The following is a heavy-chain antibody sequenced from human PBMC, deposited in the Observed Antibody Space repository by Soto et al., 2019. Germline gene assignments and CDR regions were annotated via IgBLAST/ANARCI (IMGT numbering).Heavy chain of an antibody. J-gene: IGHJ4*02. CDR1: GFTFSAYG. Sequence: SLRLSCAASGFTFSAYGMHWVRQAPGKGLEWVAVISYDGSNKYYAHSVKGRFTISRDNSKNTLYLQMSSLRADDTAMYYCARDFVPGYTGYSDYWGQGTLVTVSS. CDR2: ISYDGSNK. CDR3: ARDFVPGYTGYSDY. V-gene: IGHV3-30*03. D-gene: IGHD5-12*01.